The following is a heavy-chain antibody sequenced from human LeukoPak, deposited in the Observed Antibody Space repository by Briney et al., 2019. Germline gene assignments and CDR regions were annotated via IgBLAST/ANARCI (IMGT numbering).Heavy chain of an antibody. D-gene: IGHD6-6*01. J-gene: IGHJ4*02. Sequence: SETLSLTCAVSGVSITNGDYYWTWIRQHPGKSLEWIGYVYSSGQTYYNPSLESRLSMSVDTSENQFSLRLSSVTTADTAVYYCATRPRITGRPFGSWGQGTLVTVSS. CDR3: ATRPRITGRPFGS. V-gene: IGHV4-31*11. CDR1: GVSITNGDYY. CDR2: VYSSGQT.